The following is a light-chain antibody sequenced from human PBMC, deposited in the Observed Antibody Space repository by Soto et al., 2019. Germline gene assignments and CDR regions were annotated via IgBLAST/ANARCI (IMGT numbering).Light chain of an antibody. V-gene: IGLV2-23*02. CDR1: SSDVGSYNL. CDR2: EVT. Sequence: QSALTQPASVSGSPGQSITISCTGTSSDVGSYNLVTWYQQHPGKAPKLMIYEVTKRPSGVSNRFSGSKSGNTASLTISGLQAEDEADYSCCSYAGSGTYVFGTGTKVTAL. CDR3: CSYAGSGTYV. J-gene: IGLJ1*01.